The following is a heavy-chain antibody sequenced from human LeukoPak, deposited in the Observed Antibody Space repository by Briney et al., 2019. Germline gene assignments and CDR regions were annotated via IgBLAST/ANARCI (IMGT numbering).Heavy chain of an antibody. J-gene: IGHJ4*02. Sequence: PSETLSLTCTVSGYSISSGYYWGWIREPPGKGLEWIGSIYHSGSTYHNPSLKSRVTISVDTSKNQFSLKLSSVTAADTAVYYCAHLGYCSAGSCPNFDYWGQGTLVTVSS. CDR2: IYHSGST. CDR1: GYSISSGYY. CDR3: AHLGYCSAGSCPNFDY. D-gene: IGHD2-15*01. V-gene: IGHV4-38-2*02.